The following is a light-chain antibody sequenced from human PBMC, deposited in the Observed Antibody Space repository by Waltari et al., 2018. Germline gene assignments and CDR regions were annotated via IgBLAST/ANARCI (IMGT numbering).Light chain of an antibody. CDR3: ATWDDSLSGWV. V-gene: IGLV1-47*01. Sequence: QSVLTQPPSASRTPGQRVTISCSGSSSNIGSNYVYWYQQLPGTAPKLLIYRNDQRPSGVPDRFSRSKSGTSASLAISGLRSEDEADYFCATWDDSLSGWVFGGGTKLTVL. CDR2: RND. J-gene: IGLJ3*02. CDR1: SSNIGSNY.